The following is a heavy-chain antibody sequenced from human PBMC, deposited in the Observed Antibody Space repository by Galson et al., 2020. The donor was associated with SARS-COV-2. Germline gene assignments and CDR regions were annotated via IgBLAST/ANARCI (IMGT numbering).Heavy chain of an antibody. CDR1: GFTLSSYW. J-gene: IGHJ3*02. Sequence: GGSLRLSCAASGFTLSSYWMHWVRQVPGKGLVWVSRINSDGSSTSYADSVKGRFTISRDNAKNTLYLQMNSLRAEDTAVYYCAKEYYYDSSGPLDVFDIWGQGTMVTVSS. CDR2: INSDGSST. D-gene: IGHD3-22*01. V-gene: IGHV3-74*01. CDR3: AKEYYYDSSGPLDVFDI.